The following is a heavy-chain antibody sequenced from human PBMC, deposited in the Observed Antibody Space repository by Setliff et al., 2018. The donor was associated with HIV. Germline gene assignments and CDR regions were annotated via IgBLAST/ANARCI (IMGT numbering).Heavy chain of an antibody. CDR3: ETDDYYGSGTHWRGVP. Sequence: ASVKVSCKASGYTFTDYYMHWVQQAPGKGLEWMGRVDPEDGETTYAEKFRDRVTISADTSTNTAYLELRSLRSEDTAVYYCETDDYYGSGTHWRGVPWGQGTLVTVSS. CDR1: GYTFTDYY. J-gene: IGHJ5*02. V-gene: IGHV1-69-2*01. D-gene: IGHD3-10*01. CDR2: VDPEDGET.